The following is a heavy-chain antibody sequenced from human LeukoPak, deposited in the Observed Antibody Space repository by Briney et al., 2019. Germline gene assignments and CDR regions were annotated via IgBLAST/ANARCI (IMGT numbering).Heavy chain of an antibody. CDR1: GFTFSSYS. CDR3: ARDGHHKYYDFWSGYPYYFDY. J-gene: IGHJ4*02. CDR2: ISSSSSYI. V-gene: IGHV3-21*01. D-gene: IGHD3-3*01. Sequence: GGSLRLSCAASGFTFSSYSMNWVRQAPGRGLEWVSSISSSSSYIYYADSVKGRFTISRDNAKNSLYLQMYSLRDEDTAVYYCARDGHHKYYDFWSGYPYYFDYWGQGTLVTVSS.